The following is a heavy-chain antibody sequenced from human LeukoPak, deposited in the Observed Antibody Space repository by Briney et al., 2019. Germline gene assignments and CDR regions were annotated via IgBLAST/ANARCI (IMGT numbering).Heavy chain of an antibody. V-gene: IGHV4-59*01. CDR2: IYYSGST. CDR3: ARDSPYSSSWLDY. D-gene: IGHD6-13*01. J-gene: IGHJ4*02. Sequence: KPSETLSLTCTVSGGSISSYYWSWIRQPPGKGLEWIGYIYYSGSTNYSPSLKSRVTISVDTSKNQFSLKLSSVTAADTAVYYCARDSPYSSSWLDYWGQGTLVTVSS. CDR1: GGSISSYY.